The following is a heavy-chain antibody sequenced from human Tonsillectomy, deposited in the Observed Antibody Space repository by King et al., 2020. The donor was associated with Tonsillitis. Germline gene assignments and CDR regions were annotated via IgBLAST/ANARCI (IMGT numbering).Heavy chain of an antibody. Sequence: VQLQESGPGLVKPSETLSLTCTVSGYSISSGYYWGWIRQPPGKGLEWIGHTYHSGSTYYNPSLKSRVTISVDTSKNQFSLKLSSVTAADTAVYYCARVKGYSGYIAPLDYWGQGTLVTVSS. CDR1: GYSISSGYY. CDR2: TYHSGST. V-gene: IGHV4-38-2*02. CDR3: ARVKGYSGYIAPLDY. D-gene: IGHD5-12*01. J-gene: IGHJ4*02.